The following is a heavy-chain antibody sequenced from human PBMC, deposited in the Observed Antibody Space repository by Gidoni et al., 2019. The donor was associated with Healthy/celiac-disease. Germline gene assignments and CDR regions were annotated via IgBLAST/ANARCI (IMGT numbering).Heavy chain of an antibody. V-gene: IGHV4-34*01. CDR3: ARGRGGWYIRYWFDP. CDR2: INHSGST. D-gene: IGHD6-19*01. Sequence: QVQLQQSGAGLLQPSETLSLTCAVHGRPFRGYYWSWIRQPPGKGLEWIGEINHSGSTNYNPSLKSRVTISVDTSKNQFSLKLSSVTAADTAVYYCARGRGGWYIRYWFDPWGQGTLVTVSS. CDR1: GRPFRGYY. J-gene: IGHJ5*02.